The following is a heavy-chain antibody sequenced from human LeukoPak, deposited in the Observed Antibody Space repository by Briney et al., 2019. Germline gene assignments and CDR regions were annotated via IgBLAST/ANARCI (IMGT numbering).Heavy chain of an antibody. CDR3: ASRVAAAGHHYFDY. Sequence: GGSLRLSCAASGFTFSSCEMNWVRQAPGKGLEWVSYISYSDSTTQYADSVKGRFTISRGNAKNSLYLQMNSLRAGDTAVYYCASRVAAAGHHYFDYWGQGALVTVSS. D-gene: IGHD6-13*01. V-gene: IGHV3-48*03. CDR2: ISYSDSTT. CDR1: GFTFSSCE. J-gene: IGHJ4*02.